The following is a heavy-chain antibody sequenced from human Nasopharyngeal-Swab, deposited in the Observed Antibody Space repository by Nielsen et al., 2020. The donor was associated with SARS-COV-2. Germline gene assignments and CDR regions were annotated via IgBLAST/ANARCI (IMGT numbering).Heavy chain of an antibody. CDR3: AKGSLGIVGAMGRLDY. V-gene: IGHV3-23*01. J-gene: IGHJ4*02. Sequence: GGSLRLSCAASGFTFSSYAMSWVRQAPGKGLEWVSAISGSGGSTYYADSVKGRFTISRDNSKNTLYLQMNSLRAEDTAVYYCAKGSLGIVGAMGRLDYWGQGTLATVSS. D-gene: IGHD1-26*01. CDR2: ISGSGGST. CDR1: GFTFSSYA.